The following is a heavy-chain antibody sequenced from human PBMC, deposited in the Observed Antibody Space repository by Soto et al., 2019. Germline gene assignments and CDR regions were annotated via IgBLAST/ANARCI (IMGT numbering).Heavy chain of an antibody. CDR1: GFTFSTYT. D-gene: IGHD2-8*02. Sequence: GGSLRLSCSASGFTFSTYTMSWVRQPPGKGLGWVSAVLQTGSSTFYADSLKGRFTISRDNSKNTLYLQMNNLRAEDTAIYYCAKDFTPEGYWDFAYWGQGTLVTVSS. CDR3: AKDFTPEGYWDFAY. CDR2: VLQTGSST. J-gene: IGHJ4*02. V-gene: IGHV3-23*01.